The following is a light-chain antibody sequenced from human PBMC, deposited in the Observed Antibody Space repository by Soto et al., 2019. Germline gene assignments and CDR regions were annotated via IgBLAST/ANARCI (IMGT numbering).Light chain of an antibody. Sequence: IQVTQSPSSLSASVGDRVTITCRASQTISSWLAWYQQTPGKPPKLLIYAASSLQSGVPSRFSGSGSGTDFTLTISSLQPEDFETYYCQQSYSNPQTFGQGTKVDIK. CDR2: AAS. V-gene: IGKV1-39*01. CDR1: QTISSW. J-gene: IGKJ1*01. CDR3: QQSYSNPQT.